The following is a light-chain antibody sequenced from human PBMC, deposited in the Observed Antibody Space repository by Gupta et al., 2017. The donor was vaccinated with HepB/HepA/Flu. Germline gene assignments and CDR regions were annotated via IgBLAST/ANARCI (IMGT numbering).Light chain of an antibody. Sequence: QSVLSQPPSASGTPGQRVTISCSGRSSNIGSNPVNWYHQRPEQAAKVVVFSNDQRPGGVPGRFSGSKSGTSATLAISGLQSEDEADDYCSAWDDSLNGQVVFGGGTRVTVL. CDR2: SND. CDR3: SAWDDSLNGQVV. J-gene: IGLJ2*01. V-gene: IGLV1-44*01. CDR1: SSNIGSNP.